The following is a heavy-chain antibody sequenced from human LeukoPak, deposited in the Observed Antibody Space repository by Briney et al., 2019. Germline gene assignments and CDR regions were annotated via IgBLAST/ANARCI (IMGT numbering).Heavy chain of an antibody. V-gene: IGHV3-23*01. D-gene: IGHD2-8*01. J-gene: IGHJ3*02. Sequence: PGGSLRLSCAASGFTFSSYAMSWVRQAPGKGLEWVSTIGGVAVSTDYADSVKGRFTFSRDNSKNTLYLQMNSLRAEDTAVYYYVKDQFSGNGIYDPFDIWGQGTMVTV. CDR2: IGGVAVST. CDR1: GFTFSSYA. CDR3: VKDQFSGNGIYDPFDI.